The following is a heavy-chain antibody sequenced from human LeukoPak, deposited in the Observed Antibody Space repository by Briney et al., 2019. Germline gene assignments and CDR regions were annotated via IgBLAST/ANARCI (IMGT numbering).Heavy chain of an antibody. Sequence: PGGSLRLSCAASGFTFSSYWMSWVRQAPRKGLEWVGNIKQDGSETYFVDSVKGRFTISRDNAKNSLYLQMNSLRAEDTAVYYCARDAMSRTADYWGQGTLVTVSS. CDR1: GFTFSSYW. V-gene: IGHV3-7*01. J-gene: IGHJ4*02. CDR2: IKQDGSET. CDR3: ARDAMSRTADY. D-gene: IGHD2-2*01.